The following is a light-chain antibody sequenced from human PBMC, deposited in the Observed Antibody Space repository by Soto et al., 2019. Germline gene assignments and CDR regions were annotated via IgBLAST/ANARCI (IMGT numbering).Light chain of an antibody. V-gene: IGKV2-28*01. Sequence: VQNKYSLSLPFTPGESASISRRSSQSLLHSNEFNYLDWYLKKPGQSPLLLIYSGSNRASGVPDMFSGRRSGTDFTLEISIVEAEYVGFYYWMDGLQSRTFGQGTKVDIK. J-gene: IGKJ1*01. CDR1: QSLLHSNEFNY. CDR3: MDGLQSRT. CDR2: SGS.